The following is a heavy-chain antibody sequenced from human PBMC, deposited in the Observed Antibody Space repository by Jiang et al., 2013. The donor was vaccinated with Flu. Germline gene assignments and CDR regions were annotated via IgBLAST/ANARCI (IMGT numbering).Heavy chain of an antibody. J-gene: IGHJ6*04. CDR3: ARVRGRRYSGYGADYYYYGMDV. D-gene: IGHD5-12*01. CDR2: TYYRSKWYN. V-gene: IGHV6-1*01. Sequence: AAWNWIRQSPSRGLEWLGRTYYRSKWYNDYAVSVKSRITINPDTSKNQFSLQLNSVTPEDTAVYYCARVRGRRYSGYGADYYYYGMDVWGKGTTVTVSS. CDR1: AA.